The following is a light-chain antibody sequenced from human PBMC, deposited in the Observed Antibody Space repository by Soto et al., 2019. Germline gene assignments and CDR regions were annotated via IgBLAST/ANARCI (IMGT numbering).Light chain of an antibody. V-gene: IGLV2-23*02. CDR3: CSYAGVRTVV. CDR2: EVS. CDR1: SSDVGYYNL. Sequence: QSALTQPASVSGSPGQSITISCTGTSSDVGYYNLVSWYQQHPGKAPKLIISEVSERPSGVSARFSGSKSGNTASLTISGLQAEDEADYYCCSYAGVRTVVFGGGTKLTV. J-gene: IGLJ2*01.